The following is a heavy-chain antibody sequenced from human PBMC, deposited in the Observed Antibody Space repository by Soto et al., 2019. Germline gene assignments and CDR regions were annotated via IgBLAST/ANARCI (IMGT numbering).Heavy chain of an antibody. V-gene: IGHV3-30-3*01. Sequence: SLRLSCAASGFTFSGYAMHWVRQAPGKGLEWVAVISYDGSNKYFADSVKGRFTISRDNSKNTLYLQMNSLRAEDTAVYHCARGGGGVPAAKFDYWGQGTLVTVSS. CDR3: ARGGGGVPAAKFDY. CDR2: ISYDGSNK. CDR1: GFTFSGYA. D-gene: IGHD2-2*01. J-gene: IGHJ4*02.